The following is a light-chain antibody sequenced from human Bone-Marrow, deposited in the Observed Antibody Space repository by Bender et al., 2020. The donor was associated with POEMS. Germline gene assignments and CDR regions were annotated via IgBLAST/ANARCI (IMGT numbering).Light chain of an antibody. CDR2: GYN. CDR1: SSNIGKNK. V-gene: IGLV1-40*01. Sequence: QSVLTQPPSASGTPGQRVTISCSGSSSNIGKNKVYWFQQLPGTAPKLLIYGYNSRPSGVPDRFSGSKSVTSASLAITGLQAEDEGDYYCQSYDNSLGGWVFGGGTKLTVL. CDR3: QSYDNSLGGWV. J-gene: IGLJ3*02.